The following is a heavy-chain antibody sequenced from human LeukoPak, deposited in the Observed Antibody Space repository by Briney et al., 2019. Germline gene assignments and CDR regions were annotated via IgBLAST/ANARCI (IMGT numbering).Heavy chain of an antibody. CDR1: GGSISSYY. J-gene: IGHJ5*02. CDR3: ARASPYGFDP. Sequence: SETLSLTCTVSGGSISSYYWSWIRQPPGKGLEWIGYIYYSGSTNYNPSFKSRVTISVDTSKNQFSLKLSSVTAADTAVYYCARASPYGFDPWGQGTLVTVSS. V-gene: IGHV4-59*08. CDR2: IYYSGST.